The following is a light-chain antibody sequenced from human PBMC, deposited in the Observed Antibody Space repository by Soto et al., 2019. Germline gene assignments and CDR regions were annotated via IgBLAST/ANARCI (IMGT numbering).Light chain of an antibody. V-gene: IGLV1-40*01. CDR1: SSNIGAGYE. Sequence: QSVLTQPPSVYEAPGQRVTISCTGSSSNIGAGYEAHWYQQVPGTAPKLLIYENNNRPSGVPDRFSGSKSGTSASLAITGLQAEDEAEYYCQSYDSSLSGYVFGTGTKPPS. J-gene: IGLJ1*01. CDR2: ENN. CDR3: QSYDSSLSGYV.